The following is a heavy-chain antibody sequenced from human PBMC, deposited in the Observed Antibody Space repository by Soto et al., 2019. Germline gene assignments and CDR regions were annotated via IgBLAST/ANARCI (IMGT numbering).Heavy chain of an antibody. CDR2: ISSSRIYI. D-gene: IGHD6-19*01. CDR1: GFTFSSYS. Sequence: EVQLVESGGGLVKPGGSLRLSCAASGFTFSSYSMNWVRQAPGKGLEWVSSISSSRIYIYYADSVKGRFTISRDNAKNSLYLQMNSLRAEDTAAYYCAKEAVAGIYYFDHWGQGTLVTVSS. J-gene: IGHJ4*02. V-gene: IGHV3-21*06. CDR3: AKEAVAGIYYFDH.